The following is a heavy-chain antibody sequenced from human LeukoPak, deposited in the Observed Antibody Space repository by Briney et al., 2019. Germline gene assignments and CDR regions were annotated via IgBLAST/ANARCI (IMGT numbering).Heavy chain of an antibody. J-gene: IGHJ4*02. CDR2: ISSSSSYI. CDR3: ARGAGVAAPFDY. CDR1: GFTFSSYS. D-gene: IGHD6-19*01. V-gene: IGHV3-21*01. Sequence: GGSLRLSCAASGFTFSSYSMNWVRQAPRKGLEWVSSISSSSSYIYYADSVKGRFTISRDNAKNSLYLQMNSLRAEDTAVYYCARGAGVAAPFDYWGQGTLVTVSS.